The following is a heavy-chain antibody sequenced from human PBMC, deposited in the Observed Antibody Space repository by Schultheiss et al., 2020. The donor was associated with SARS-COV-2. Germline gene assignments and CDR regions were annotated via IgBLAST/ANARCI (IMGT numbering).Heavy chain of an antibody. J-gene: IGHJ6*02. CDR2: IKQDGSEK. V-gene: IGHV3-7*04. D-gene: IGHD2-2*01. CDR1: GFTFSSYW. Sequence: GESLKISCAASGFTFSSYWMSWVRQAPGKGLEWVANIKQDGSEKYYVDSVKGRFTISRDNAKNSLYLQMNSLRAEDTAVYYCARDWAVECSSTSCPTGYYDGMDVWGQGTTVTVAS. CDR3: ARDWAVECSSTSCPTGYYDGMDV.